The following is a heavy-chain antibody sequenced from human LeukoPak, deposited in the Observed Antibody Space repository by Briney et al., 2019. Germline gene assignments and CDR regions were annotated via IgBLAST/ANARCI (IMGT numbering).Heavy chain of an antibody. Sequence: GGSLRLSCAASGFTLRDYYMSWIRQAPGKGLEWVSYISSSGSTIYYADSAKGRFTISRDNAKNSLYLQMNSLRAEDTAVYYCARVAMVRGVLDPWGQGTLVTVSS. CDR1: GFTLRDYY. J-gene: IGHJ5*02. CDR3: ARVAMVRGVLDP. D-gene: IGHD3-10*01. CDR2: ISSSGSTI. V-gene: IGHV3-11*01.